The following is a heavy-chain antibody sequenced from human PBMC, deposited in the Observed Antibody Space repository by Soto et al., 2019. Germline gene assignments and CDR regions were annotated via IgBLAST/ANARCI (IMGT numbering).Heavy chain of an antibody. V-gene: IGHV3-30-3*01. D-gene: IGHD6-13*01. CDR2: ISYDGSNK. CDR1: GFTFSSYA. J-gene: IGHJ4*02. CDR3: ARDRGSIAAAGLNDY. Sequence: GGSLRLSCAASGFTFSSYAMHWVRQAPGKGLEWVAVISYDGSNKYYADSVKGRFTISRDNSKNTLYLQMNSLRAEDTAVYYCARDRGSIAAAGLNDYWGQGTLVTVS.